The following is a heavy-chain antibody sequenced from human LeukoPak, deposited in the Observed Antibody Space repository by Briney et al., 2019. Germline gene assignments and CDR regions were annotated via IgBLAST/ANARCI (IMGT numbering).Heavy chain of an antibody. CDR1: GFTFSSYA. J-gene: IGHJ4*02. CDR2: LSGSGGNT. Sequence: PGGSLRLSCTASGFTFSSYAMRWVPQAPGKGLEWVSALSGSGGNTYDADTVKGRFTISRDNTKNTLYLQMNSLRAEDTAKYYCAKVASLCTSTSCVRGGFDYWGQGTLVTVSS. V-gene: IGHV3-23*01. CDR3: AKVASLCTSTSCVRGGFDY. D-gene: IGHD2-2*01.